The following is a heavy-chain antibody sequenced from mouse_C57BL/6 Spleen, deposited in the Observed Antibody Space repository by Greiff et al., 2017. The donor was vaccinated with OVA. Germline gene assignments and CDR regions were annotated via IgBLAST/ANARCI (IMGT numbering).Heavy chain of an antibody. Sequence: EVKLMESEGGLVQPGSSMKLSCTASGFTFSDYYMAWVRQVPEKGLEWVANINYDGSSTYYLDSLKSRFIISRDNAKNILYLQMSSLKSEDTATYYCARDRYYGYFDYWGQGTTLTVSS. D-gene: IGHD1-1*01. CDR1: GFTFSDYY. V-gene: IGHV5-16*01. CDR2: INYDGSST. J-gene: IGHJ2*01. CDR3: ARDRYYGYFDY.